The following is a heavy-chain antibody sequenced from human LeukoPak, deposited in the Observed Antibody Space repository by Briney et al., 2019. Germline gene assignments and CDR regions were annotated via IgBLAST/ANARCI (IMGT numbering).Heavy chain of an antibody. CDR1: GFTFSSYS. CDR2: ISSTSSTI. CDR3: ARDLKQQLVPAWFDY. D-gene: IGHD6-13*01. V-gene: IGHV3-48*01. J-gene: IGHJ4*02. Sequence: GSLRLSCAASGFTFSSYSMNWVRQAPGKGLEWVSYISSTSSTIYYADSVKGRFTISRDNAKNSLYLQMNSLRAEDTAVYYCARDLKQQLVPAWFDYWGQGTLVTVSS.